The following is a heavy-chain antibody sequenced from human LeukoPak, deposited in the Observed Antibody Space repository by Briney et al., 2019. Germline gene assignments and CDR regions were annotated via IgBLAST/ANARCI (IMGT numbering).Heavy chain of an antibody. Sequence: SETLSLTCTVSGGSISSGSYYWSWIRQPAGKGLEWIGRIYTSGSTNYNPSLKSRVTISVDTSKNQFSLKLSSGTAADTAVYYCARDSEDDFWSGYHYMDVWGKGTTVTVSS. CDR1: GGSISSGSYY. CDR3: ARDSEDDFWSGYHYMDV. V-gene: IGHV4-61*02. D-gene: IGHD3-3*01. CDR2: IYTSGST. J-gene: IGHJ6*03.